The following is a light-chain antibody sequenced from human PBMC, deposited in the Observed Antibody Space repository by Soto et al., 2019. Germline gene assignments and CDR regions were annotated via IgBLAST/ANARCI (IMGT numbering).Light chain of an antibody. CDR1: SSDVGGYDF. J-gene: IGLJ1*01. CDR2: EVS. V-gene: IGLV2-14*01. CDR3: SSHTTLSPLSV. Sequence: QSALTQPASVSGSPGQSITISCSGTSSDVGGYDFVSWYQQHPGKAPKLMIYEVSHRPSGVSNRFSGSKSGNTASLTISGLQAEDEADYYCSSHTTLSPLSVFGTGTKLTVL.